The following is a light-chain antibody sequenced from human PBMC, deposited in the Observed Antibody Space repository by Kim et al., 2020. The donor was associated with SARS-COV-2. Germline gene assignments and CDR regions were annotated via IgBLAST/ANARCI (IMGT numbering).Light chain of an antibody. CDR3: QQYGSSPRT. Sequence: EIVLTQSPGTLSLSPGERATLSCRASQSVSSSYLAWYQQKPGQAPRLLIYGASSRATGIPDRFSGSGSGTVSLPTISRLPHEDFVVYYCQQYGSSPRTFGQGTKLEI. CDR1: QSVSSSY. V-gene: IGKV3-20*01. CDR2: GAS. J-gene: IGKJ2*02.